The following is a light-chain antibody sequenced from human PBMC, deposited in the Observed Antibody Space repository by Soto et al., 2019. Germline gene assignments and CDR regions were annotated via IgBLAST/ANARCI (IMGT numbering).Light chain of an antibody. V-gene: IGKV3-20*01. CDR2: GAF. CDR3: QQYGRSPYA. Sequence: EIVLTQSPGTLSLSPGERATLSCRASQSIDSTYLAWYQQKPGQAPRLLIYGAFSRATGTPDRFSGSGSGTDFSLIISRLEPEDFAVYSCQQYGRSPYAFGQGTKLEI. CDR1: QSIDSTY. J-gene: IGKJ2*01.